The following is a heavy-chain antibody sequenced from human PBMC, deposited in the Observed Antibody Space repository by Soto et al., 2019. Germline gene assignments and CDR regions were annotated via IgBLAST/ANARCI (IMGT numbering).Heavy chain of an antibody. CDR1: GFTFSSYG. CDR2: IWSDGSRQ. V-gene: IGHV3-33*01. CDR3: ARDRTAAHYLDY. J-gene: IGHJ4*02. D-gene: IGHD4-17*01. Sequence: QLVESGGGVVQPGRSLRLSCAASGFTFSSYGMHWVRQAPGKGLEGVAVIWSDGSRQYYADSLMGRFTNSRDNSRNTLYLQMNSLRAEDTAVYFCARDRTAAHYLDYWGQGTLVTVSS.